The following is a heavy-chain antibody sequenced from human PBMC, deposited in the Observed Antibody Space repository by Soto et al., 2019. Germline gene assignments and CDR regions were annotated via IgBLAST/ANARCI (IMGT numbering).Heavy chain of an antibody. V-gene: IGHV1-69*13. CDR2: IIPIFGTA. CDR1: GGTFSSYA. J-gene: IGHJ6*02. D-gene: IGHD6-13*01. CDR3: ARHPNMIAARYYYYYGMDV. Sequence: ASVKVSCKASGGTFSSYAISWVRQAPGQGLEWMGGIIPIFGTANYAQKFQGRVTITADESTSTAYMELSSLRSEDTAVYYCARHPNMIAARYYYYYGMDVWGQGTTVTVSS.